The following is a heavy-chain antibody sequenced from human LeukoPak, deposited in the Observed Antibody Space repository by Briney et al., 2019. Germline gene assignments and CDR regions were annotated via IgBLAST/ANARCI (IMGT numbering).Heavy chain of an antibody. V-gene: IGHV3-30-3*01. CDR3: ARDSPYSSGWTHGPNDY. CDR1: GFTFSSYA. Sequence: PGRSLRLSCAASGFTFSSYAMHWVRQAPGKGLEWVAVISYDGSNKYYADSVKGRFTISRDNSKNTLYLQMNSLRAEDTAVYYCARDSPYSSGWTHGPNDYWGQGTLVTVSS. CDR2: ISYDGSNK. D-gene: IGHD6-19*01. J-gene: IGHJ4*02.